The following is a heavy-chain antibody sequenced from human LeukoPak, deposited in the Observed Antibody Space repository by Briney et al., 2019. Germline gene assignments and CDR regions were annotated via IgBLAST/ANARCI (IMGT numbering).Heavy chain of an antibody. J-gene: IGHJ4*02. CDR2: ISGSGGST. CDR3: AKVGTIVVVGTYFYFDY. D-gene: IGHD3-22*01. V-gene: IGHV3-23*01. CDR1: GFTFSSYA. Sequence: GGSLRLSCAASGFTFSSYAMSWVRQAPGKGLEWVSAISGSGGSTYYADSVKGRFTISRDNSKNTLYLQMNSLRAEDTAVYYCAKVGTIVVVGTYFYFDYWGQGTLVTVSS.